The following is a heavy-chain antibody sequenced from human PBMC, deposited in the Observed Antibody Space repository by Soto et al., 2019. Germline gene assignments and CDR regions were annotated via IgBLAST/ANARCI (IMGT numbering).Heavy chain of an antibody. CDR1: GFTFSSYA. Sequence: EVQLLESGGGLVQPGGSLRLSCAASGFTFSSYAMSWVRQAPGKGLECVSAISGSGGSTYYADSVKGRFTISRDNSKNTLYLQMNSLRAEDTAVYYCAKERGYSSGWYGGWFDPWGQGTLVTVSS. J-gene: IGHJ5*02. CDR2: ISGSGGST. CDR3: AKERGYSSGWYGGWFDP. D-gene: IGHD6-19*01. V-gene: IGHV3-23*01.